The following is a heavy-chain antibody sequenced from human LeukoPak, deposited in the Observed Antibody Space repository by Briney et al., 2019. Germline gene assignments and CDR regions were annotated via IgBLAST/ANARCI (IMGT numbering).Heavy chain of an antibody. J-gene: IGHJ4*02. CDR1: GFTFSSYA. V-gene: IGHV3-23*01. CDR2: ISGSGGST. CDR3: AKVTYYYDSSGYYYPFDY. D-gene: IGHD3-22*01. Sequence: PGGSLRLSCAASGFTFSSYAMSWVRQAPGKGLEWVSAISGSGGSTYYADSVKGRFTISRDNSKNTLYLQMNSLRAEDTAVYYCAKVTYYYDSSGYYYPFDYWGQGTLVTVSS.